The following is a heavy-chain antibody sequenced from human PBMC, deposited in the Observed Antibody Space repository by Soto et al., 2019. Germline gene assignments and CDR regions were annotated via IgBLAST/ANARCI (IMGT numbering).Heavy chain of an antibody. CDR3: GKGSAATNYFYYATDV. V-gene: IGHV3-23*01. D-gene: IGHD2-15*01. Sequence: EVQLLESGGGLVQPGGSLRLSCAASGFTFGIHAMIWVRQAPGKGLEWVSFISASGGSTYYADSVKGRFTISRDNSKKTVYLQMNSPRGEDTAVYYYGKGSAATNYFYYATDVWGQGTTVTVSS. J-gene: IGHJ6*02. CDR1: GFTFGIHA. CDR2: ISASGGST.